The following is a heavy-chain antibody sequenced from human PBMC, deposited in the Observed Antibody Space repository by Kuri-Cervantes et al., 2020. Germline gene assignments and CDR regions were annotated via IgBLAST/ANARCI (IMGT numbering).Heavy chain of an antibody. D-gene: IGHD3-22*01. CDR2: IYYSGST. CDR1: GGSISSSTYY. V-gene: IGHV4-39*01. Sequence: SETLSLTCTVSGGSISSSTYYWGWIRQPPGKGLEWIGSIYYSGSTYYNPSLKSRVTTSVDTSKNQFSLKLSSVTAADTAVYYCASSYYYDSSGYPYNFDYWGQGTLVTVSS. CDR3: ASSYYYDSSGYPYNFDY. J-gene: IGHJ4*02.